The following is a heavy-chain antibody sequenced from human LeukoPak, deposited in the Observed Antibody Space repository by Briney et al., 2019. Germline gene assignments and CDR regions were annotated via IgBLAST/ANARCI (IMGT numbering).Heavy chain of an antibody. CDR3: ARTRILYSSSSSYFDY. J-gene: IGHJ4*02. CDR1: GGSISSYY. D-gene: IGHD6-6*01. Sequence: SETLSLTCTVSGGSISSYYWSWIRQPPGKGLEWIGCIYYSGSTNYNPSLKSRVTISVDTSKNQFSLKLSSVTAADTAVYYCARTRILYSSSSSYFDYWGQGTLVTVSS. V-gene: IGHV4-59*08. CDR2: IYYSGST.